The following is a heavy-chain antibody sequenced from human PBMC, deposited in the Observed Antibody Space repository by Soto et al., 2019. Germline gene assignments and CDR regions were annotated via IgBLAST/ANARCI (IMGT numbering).Heavy chain of an antibody. CDR2: TSYDGSDK. V-gene: IGHV3-30*19. J-gene: IGHJ1*01. Sequence: QVQLVESGGGVVQPGTSLRVSCVGSGFTFRSYVMHWVRQAPGKGMEWGALTSYDGSDKYYDDSVRGRFTISRDKSRNTVDLQMDSVRLEDKALYYCSRWGTTGGLDVWGQGTLVSVSS. D-gene: IGHD3-16*01. CDR1: GFTFRSYV. CDR3: SRWGTTGGLDV.